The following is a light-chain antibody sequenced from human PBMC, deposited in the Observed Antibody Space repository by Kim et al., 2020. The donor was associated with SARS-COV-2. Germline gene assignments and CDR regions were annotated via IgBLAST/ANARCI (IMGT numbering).Light chain of an antibody. CDR3: QQGYGNPRT. V-gene: IGKV1-39*01. CDR2: AAS. J-gene: IGKJ1*01. CDR1: QNINRY. Sequence: DIQMTQSPSSLSASVGDRVTITCRASQNINRYLSWYQQKPEKTPKLLIYAASSLQSGVPSRFSGSGSGTDFTLTISNLQVEDFATYYCQQGYGNPRTFGQGTKVEIK.